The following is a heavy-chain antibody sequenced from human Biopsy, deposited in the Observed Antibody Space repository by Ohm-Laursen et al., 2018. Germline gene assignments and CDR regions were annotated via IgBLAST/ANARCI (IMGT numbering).Heavy chain of an antibody. CDR2: INHRGST. D-gene: IGHD3-16*01. CDR1: GGSFSGYY. J-gene: IGHJ6*02. CDR3: ARAVDYYDPYYYYGLDV. V-gene: IGHV4-34*01. Sequence: PPGTLSLTCAVYGGSFSGYYWSWIRQPPGKGLEWIGEINHRGSTNYNPSLKSRVTISVDTSKNQFSLKLRSVTAADTAVYYCARAVDYYDPYYYYGLDVRGQGTTVTVSS.